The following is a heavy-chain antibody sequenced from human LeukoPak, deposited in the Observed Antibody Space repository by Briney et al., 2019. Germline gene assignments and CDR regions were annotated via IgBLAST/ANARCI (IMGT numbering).Heavy chain of an antibody. J-gene: IGHJ3*02. CDR2: ISGSGGST. CDR3: AKCYSSITARQAFDI. CDR1: GFTFSSYA. V-gene: IGHV3-23*01. D-gene: IGHD6-6*01. Sequence: GGSLRLSCAASGFTFSSYAMSWVRQAPGKGLEWVSVISGSGGSTYYADSVKGRSTIFRDNSKNTLYLQMNSLRAEDTAVYHCAKCYSSITARQAFDIWGQGTMVTVSS.